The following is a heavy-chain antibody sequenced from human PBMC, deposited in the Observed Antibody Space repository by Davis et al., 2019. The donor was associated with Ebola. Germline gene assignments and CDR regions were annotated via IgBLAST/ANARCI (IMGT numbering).Heavy chain of an antibody. CDR3: ARDPYYCSSTSCYVDY. V-gene: IGHV4-34*01. J-gene: IGHJ4*02. CDR2: INHSGST. Sequence: SETLSLTCAVYGGSFSGYYWSWIRQPPGKGLEWIGEINHSGSTNYNPSLKSRVTISVDTSKNQFSLKLSSVTAADTAVYYCARDPYYCSSTSCYVDYWGQGTLVTVSS. CDR1: GGSFSGYY. D-gene: IGHD2-2*01.